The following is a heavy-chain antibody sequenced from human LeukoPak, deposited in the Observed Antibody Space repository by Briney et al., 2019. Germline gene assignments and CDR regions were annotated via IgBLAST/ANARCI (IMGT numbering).Heavy chain of an antibody. Sequence: PGGSLRLSCAASGFTVSSNYMSWVRQAPGKGLEWVSVIYSGGSTYYADSVKGRFTISRGNSKNTLYLQMNSLRAEDTAVYYCARERPDYDFWSGYMDVWGKGTTVTVSS. D-gene: IGHD3-3*01. CDR1: GFTVSSNY. CDR3: ARERPDYDFWSGYMDV. CDR2: IYSGGST. J-gene: IGHJ6*03. V-gene: IGHV3-53*01.